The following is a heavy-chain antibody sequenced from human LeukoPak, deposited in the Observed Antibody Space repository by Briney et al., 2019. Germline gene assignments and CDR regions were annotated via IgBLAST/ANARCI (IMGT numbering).Heavy chain of an antibody. CDR3: AKGQWLVLFPDY. Sequence: GRSLRLSCAAPGFTFSSYGMHWVRQAPGKGLEWVAVISYDGSNKYYADSVKGRFTISRDNSKNTLYLQMNSLRAEDTAVYYCAKGQWLVLFPDYWGQGTLVTVSS. V-gene: IGHV3-30*18. J-gene: IGHJ4*02. D-gene: IGHD6-19*01. CDR1: GFTFSSYG. CDR2: ISYDGSNK.